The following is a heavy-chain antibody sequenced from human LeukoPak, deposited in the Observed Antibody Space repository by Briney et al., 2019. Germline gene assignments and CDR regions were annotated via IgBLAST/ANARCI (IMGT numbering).Heavy chain of an antibody. Sequence: SVKVSCKASGYTFTGYYMHWVRQAPGQGLEWMGWINPTSGGTNYAQDFQGRVTMTSDTSMSTAYMELSRLRPDDTAVYYCARGKWNDYWGQGTLVTVSS. CDR3: ARGKWNDY. D-gene: IGHD1-1*01. J-gene: IGHJ4*02. CDR2: INPTSGGT. CDR1: GYTFTGYY. V-gene: IGHV1-2*02.